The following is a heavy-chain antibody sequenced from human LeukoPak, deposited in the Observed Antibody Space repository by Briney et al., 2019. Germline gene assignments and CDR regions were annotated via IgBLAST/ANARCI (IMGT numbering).Heavy chain of an antibody. CDR2: IYYSGST. CDR1: GGSISSSSYY. V-gene: IGHV4-39*07. CDR3: ARVSPAATGDYGMDV. D-gene: IGHD2-2*01. J-gene: IGHJ6*02. Sequence: SETLSLTCTVSGGSISSSSYYWGWIRQPPGKGLEWIGSIYYSGSTYYNPSLKSRVTISVDTSKNQFSVKPSSVTAADTAVYYCARVSPAATGDYGMDVWGQGTTVTVSS.